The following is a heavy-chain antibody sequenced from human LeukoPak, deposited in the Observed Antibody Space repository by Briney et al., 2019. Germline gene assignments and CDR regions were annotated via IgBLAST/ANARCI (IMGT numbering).Heavy chain of an antibody. CDR1: GYTFTGYY. V-gene: IGHV1-2*02. D-gene: IGHD3-22*01. J-gene: IGHJ4*02. CDR3: ARWDYYDSSGYTY. CDR2: INPNSGGT. Sequence: ASVKVSCKASGYTFTGYYMHWVRQAPGQGLEWMGWINPNSGGTNYAQKFQGRVTMTRDTSISTAYMELSRLRSDDTAVYYCARWDYYDSSGYTYWGQGTLVTVSS.